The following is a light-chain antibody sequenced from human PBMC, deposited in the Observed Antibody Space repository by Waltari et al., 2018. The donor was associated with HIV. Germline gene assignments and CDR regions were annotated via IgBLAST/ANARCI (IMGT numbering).Light chain of an antibody. V-gene: IGKV1-13*02. CDR1: QGISSA. J-gene: IGKJ5*01. CDR2: DAS. CDR3: QQFNSYPFT. Sequence: AIQLTQSPSSLSASVGDRVTITCRASQGISSALAWYQQKPGKAPKLLIYDASSLESGVPSRFSGSRSGTDFTLTISSLQPEDFATYYCQQFNSYPFTFGQGTRLEIK.